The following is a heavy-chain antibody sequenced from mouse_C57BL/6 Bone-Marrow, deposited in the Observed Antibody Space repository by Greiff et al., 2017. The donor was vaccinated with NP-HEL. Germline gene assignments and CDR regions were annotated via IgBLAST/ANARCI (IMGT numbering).Heavy chain of an antibody. CDR3: ARGGDYEAMDY. V-gene: IGHV1-9*01. D-gene: IGHD2-4*01. J-gene: IGHJ4*01. CDR1: GYTFTGYW. CDR2: ILPGSGST. Sequence: QVQLQQSGAELMKPGASVKLSCKATGYTFTGYWIEWVKQRPGHGLEWIGAILPGSGSTNYNEKFKGKATYTTDASSHTAYMHLSILTTEDSDIYYCARGGDYEAMDYWGQGTSVTVSS.